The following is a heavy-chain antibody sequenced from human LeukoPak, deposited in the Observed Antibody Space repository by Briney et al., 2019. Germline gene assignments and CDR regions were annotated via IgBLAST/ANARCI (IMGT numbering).Heavy chain of an antibody. V-gene: IGHV3-7*03. CDR3: ARDLTRYYYGSGSYHTPFDY. D-gene: IGHD3-10*01. J-gene: IGHJ4*02. Sequence: GGSPRLSCAASGLTFSSYWMSWVRQAPGKGLEWVANIKQDGSEKYYVDSVKGRFTISRDNAKNSLYLQMNSLRAEDTAVYYCARDLTRYYYGSGSYHTPFDYWGQGTLVTVSS. CDR1: GLTFSSYW. CDR2: IKQDGSEK.